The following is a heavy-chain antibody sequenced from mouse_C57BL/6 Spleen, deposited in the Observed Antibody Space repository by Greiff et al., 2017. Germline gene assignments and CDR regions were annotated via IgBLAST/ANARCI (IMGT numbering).Heavy chain of an antibody. J-gene: IGHJ1*03. CDR1: GFTFSDYG. CDR3: AYGSSYRYFDV. D-gene: IGHD1-1*01. V-gene: IGHV5-17*01. Sequence: EVQVVESGGGLVKPGGSLKLSCAASGFTFSDYGMHWVRQAPEKGLEWVAYISSGSSTIYYADTVKGRFTISREHAKNTLFLQMTSLRSEDTAMYYCAYGSSYRYFDVWGTGTTVTVSS. CDR2: ISSGSSTI.